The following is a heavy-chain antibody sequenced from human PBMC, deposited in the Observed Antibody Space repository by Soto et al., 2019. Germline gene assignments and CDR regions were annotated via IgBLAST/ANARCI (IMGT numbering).Heavy chain of an antibody. CDR1: RYTFSSYD. D-gene: IGHD6-19*01. J-gene: IGHJ4*02. V-gene: IGHV1-8*01. Sequence: QVQLVQPGAEVKKPGASVKVSCKTSRYTFSSYDIHWVRQAAGQGLEWMGWMNPGNNQHDYTQKFRSRVTVSTDTSISTTYMELSSLTSEDTAVYYCARAPLGITVAPDYWGQGTLVTVSS. CDR3: ARAPLGITVAPDY. CDR2: MNPGNNQH.